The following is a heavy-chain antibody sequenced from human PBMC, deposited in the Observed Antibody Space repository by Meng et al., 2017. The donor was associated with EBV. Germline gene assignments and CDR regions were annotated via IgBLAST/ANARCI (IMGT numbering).Heavy chain of an antibody. V-gene: IGHV4-39*01. Sequence: QLQLRESGPGQVKPSETVGLTGTVSGDSISSFYFGGWIRQPPGRGLEWIGSVHYTGSTYYSPSLKSRVTVSVDTSKNQFSLRLTSVTAADTAVYYCARPFPSWQSPRLDPFGAWGQGTLVTVSS. D-gene: IGHD6-19*01. CDR1: GDSISSFYF. CDR2: VHYTGST. J-gene: IGHJ5*02. CDR3: ARPFPSWQSPRLDPFGA.